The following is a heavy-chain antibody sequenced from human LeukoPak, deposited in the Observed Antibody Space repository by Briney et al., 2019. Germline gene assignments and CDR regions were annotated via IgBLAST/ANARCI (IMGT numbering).Heavy chain of an antibody. V-gene: IGHV3-33*01. CDR3: VREQYGDDDAFDI. CDR1: GFTFSSYG. CDR2: IWYDGSNK. J-gene: IGHJ3*02. Sequence: PGRSLRLSCAASGFTFSSYGMHWVRQAPGKGLEGVGVIWYDGSNKYYADSVKGRFTISRDNSKNALSLQMNSLRAEDTAVYYCVREQYGDDDAFDIWGQGTMVTVSS. D-gene: IGHD4-17*01.